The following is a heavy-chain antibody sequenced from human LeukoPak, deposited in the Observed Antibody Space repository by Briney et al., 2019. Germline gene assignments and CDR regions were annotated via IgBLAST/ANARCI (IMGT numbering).Heavy chain of an antibody. V-gene: IGHV4-39*07. D-gene: IGHD3-22*01. CDR3: AILPARDTYYYDRSGYYRPGVH. J-gene: IGHJ4*02. CDR2: IYYSGST. CDR1: GGSISRSHYY. Sequence: SETLSLTCTVSGGSISRSHYYWGWMRQPPGEGLEWIGSIYYSGSTYYDPFLKSRVTISVDTSKNQFSLKLSSVTAADTAVYYCAILPARDTYYYDRSGYYRPGVHWGQGTLVTVSS.